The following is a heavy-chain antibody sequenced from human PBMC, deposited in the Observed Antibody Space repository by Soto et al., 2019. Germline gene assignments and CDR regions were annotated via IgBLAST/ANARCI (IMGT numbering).Heavy chain of an antibody. Sequence: ASVQVSCKASGYTFTGHYIHWVRQAPEQGPEWMGEIGPESGATRYAQRFQGRVTMTRDMSITTVYMELNNLSPDDTAVYYCGRGRSGQIVVFYWGQGTPVTVSS. CDR2: IGPESGAT. J-gene: IGHJ4*02. CDR3: GRGRSGQIVVFY. V-gene: IGHV1-2*02. D-gene: IGHD1-26*01. CDR1: GYTFTGHY.